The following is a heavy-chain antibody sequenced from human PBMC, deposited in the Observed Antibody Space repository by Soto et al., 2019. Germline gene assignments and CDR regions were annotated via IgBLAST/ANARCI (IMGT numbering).Heavy chain of an antibody. J-gene: IGHJ4*02. CDR3: ARTYYQQWLVRVFDY. V-gene: IGHV3-53*01. D-gene: IGHD6-19*01. Sequence: PGGSLRLSCAASGFTVSSNYMSWVRQAPGKGLEWVSVIYSGGSTYYADSVKGRFTISRDNSKNTLYLQMNSLRAEDTAVYYCARTYYQQWLVRVFDYWGQGTLVTVSS. CDR1: GFTVSSNY. CDR2: IYSGGST.